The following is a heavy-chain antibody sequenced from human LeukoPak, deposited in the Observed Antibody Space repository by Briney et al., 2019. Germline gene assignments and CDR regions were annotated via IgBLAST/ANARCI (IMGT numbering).Heavy chain of an antibody. D-gene: IGHD2-2*01. CDR2: MNIDGST. Sequence: PSQTLSLTCTVSGVSISSSDYFWSWIRQPAGKGLEWIGRMNIDGSTNYNPSLQSRVTSSLDTSKNQFSLKLSSVTAADTAVYYCARDSCSSNSCSFDYWGQGNLVTVSS. CDR1: GVSISSSDYF. V-gene: IGHV4-61*02. CDR3: ARDSCSSNSCSFDY. J-gene: IGHJ4*02.